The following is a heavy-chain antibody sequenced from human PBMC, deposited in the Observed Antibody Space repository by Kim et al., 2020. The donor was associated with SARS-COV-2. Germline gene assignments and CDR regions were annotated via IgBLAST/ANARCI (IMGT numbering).Heavy chain of an antibody. V-gene: IGHV3-33*01. D-gene: IGHD4-17*01. CDR2: IWYDGSNK. CDR1: GFTFSSYG. J-gene: IGHJ5*02. CDR3: ARDVDYGAYLNWFDP. Sequence: GGSLRLSCAASGFTFSSYGMHWVRQAPGKGLEWVAVIWYDGSNKYYADSVKGRFTISRDNSKNTLYLQMNSLRAEDTAVYYCARDVDYGAYLNWFDPWGQGTLVTVSS.